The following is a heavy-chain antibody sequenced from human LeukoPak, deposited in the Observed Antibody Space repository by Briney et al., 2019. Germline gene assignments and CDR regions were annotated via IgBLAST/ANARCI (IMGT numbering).Heavy chain of an antibody. CDR2: INDSGST. D-gene: IGHD2-15*01. Sequence: PSETLSLTCAVDGGSFSGYYWSWIRQSPGKGLEWIGEINDSGSTDYNPSLTSRVTISEDTSKNQFSLKLSSVTAADTAVYYCARVQSGYCTGGSCYGYYYGMDVWGKGTTVTVSS. CDR1: GGSFSGYY. V-gene: IGHV4-34*01. J-gene: IGHJ6*04. CDR3: ARVQSGYCTGGSCYGYYYGMDV.